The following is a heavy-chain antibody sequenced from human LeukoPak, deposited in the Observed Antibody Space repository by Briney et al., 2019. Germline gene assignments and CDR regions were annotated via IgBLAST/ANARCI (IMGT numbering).Heavy chain of an antibody. V-gene: IGHV4-39*07. CDR3: ARDIVVVAKSWFDP. D-gene: IGHD2-15*01. Sequence: SETLSLTCTVSGGSISSSSYYWGWIRQPPGKGLEWIGSIYYSGSTYYNPSLKSRVTISEDTSKNQFSLKLSSVTAADTAVYYCARDIVVVAKSWFDPWGQGTLVTVSS. CDR1: GGSISSSSYY. CDR2: IYYSGST. J-gene: IGHJ5*02.